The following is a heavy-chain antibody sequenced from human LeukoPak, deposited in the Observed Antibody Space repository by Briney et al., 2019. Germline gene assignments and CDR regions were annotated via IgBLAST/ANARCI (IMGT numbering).Heavy chain of an antibody. V-gene: IGHV1-24*01. CDR2: FDPEDGET. CDR3: AAGYSHGFDAFDI. D-gene: IGHD5-18*01. Sequence: ASVKVSCKVSGYTLTELSMHWVRQAPGKGLEWMGGFDPEDGETIYAQKFQGRVTMTEETSTDTAYMELSSLRPEDTAVYYCAAGYSHGFDAFDIWGQGPMVTVSS. CDR1: GYTLTELS. J-gene: IGHJ3*02.